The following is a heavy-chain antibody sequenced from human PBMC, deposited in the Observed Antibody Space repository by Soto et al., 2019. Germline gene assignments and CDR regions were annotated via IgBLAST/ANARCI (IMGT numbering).Heavy chain of an antibody. CDR2: ISAYNGNT. D-gene: IGHD6-19*01. V-gene: IGHV1-18*04. J-gene: IGHJ4*02. Sequence: ASVKVSCKASGYTFTSYGISWVRQAPGQGLEWMGWISAYNGNTNYAQKLQGRVTMTTGTSTSTAYMELRSLRSDDTAVYYCAREVGTYSSGWHRHWGQGTLVTVSS. CDR1: GYTFTSYG. CDR3: AREVGTYSSGWHRH.